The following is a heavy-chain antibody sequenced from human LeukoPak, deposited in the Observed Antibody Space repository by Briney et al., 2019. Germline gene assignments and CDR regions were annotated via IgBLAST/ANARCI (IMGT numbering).Heavy chain of an antibody. CDR3: ARGNYDFWSGPSNWFDP. CDR1: GGSISSGGYS. Sequence: SQTLSLTCAVSGGSISSGGYSWSWIRQPPGKGLEWIGYIYHSGSTYYNPSLKSRVTISVYRSKNQFSLKLSSVTAADTAVYYCARGNYDFWSGPSNWFDPWGQGTLVTVSS. V-gene: IGHV4-30-2*01. J-gene: IGHJ5*02. CDR2: IYHSGST. D-gene: IGHD3-3*01.